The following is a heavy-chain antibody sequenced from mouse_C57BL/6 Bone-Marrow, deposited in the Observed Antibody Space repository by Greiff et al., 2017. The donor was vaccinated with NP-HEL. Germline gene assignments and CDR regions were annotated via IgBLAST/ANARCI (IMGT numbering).Heavy chain of an antibody. CDR2: IYPGDGDT. J-gene: IGHJ3*01. Sequence: QVQLQQSGAELVKPGASVKISCKASGYAFSSYWMNWVKQRPGKGLEWIGQIYPGDGDTTYNGKFKGKATLAADKSSSTAYMQLSSLTSEDSAVYFCARWDYYGSRPDWFAYWGQGTLVTVSA. CDR3: ARWDYYGSRPDWFAY. CDR1: GYAFSSYW. D-gene: IGHD1-1*01. V-gene: IGHV1-80*01.